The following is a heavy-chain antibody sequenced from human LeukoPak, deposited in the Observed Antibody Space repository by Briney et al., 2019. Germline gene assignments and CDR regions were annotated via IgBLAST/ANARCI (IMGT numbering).Heavy chain of an antibody. CDR3: ARDRGLIAVAGTSEWFDP. J-gene: IGHJ5*02. CDR1: GFTFSSYS. D-gene: IGHD6-19*01. Sequence: GGSLRLSCAASGFTFSSYSMNWVRQAPGKGLERVSSISSSSSYIYYADSVKGRFTISRDNAKNSLYLQMNSLRAEDTAVYYCARDRGLIAVAGTSEWFDPWGQGTLVTVSS. CDR2: ISSSSSYI. V-gene: IGHV3-21*01.